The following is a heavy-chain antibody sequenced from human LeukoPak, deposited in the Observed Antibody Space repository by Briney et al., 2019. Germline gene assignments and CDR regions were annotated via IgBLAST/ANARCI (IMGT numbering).Heavy chain of an antibody. Sequence: GRSLRLSCAASGFSFSSYGMHWVRQAPVKGLEWVALISHDGNNKDYADSVQDRFTISRDNSENTLYLQMNSLRAEDTAVYYCAKEAYTSGWGAFEIWGQGTMVTVSS. CDR2: ISHDGNNK. V-gene: IGHV3-30*18. D-gene: IGHD6-19*01. CDR3: AKEAYTSGWGAFEI. CDR1: GFSFSSYG. J-gene: IGHJ3*02.